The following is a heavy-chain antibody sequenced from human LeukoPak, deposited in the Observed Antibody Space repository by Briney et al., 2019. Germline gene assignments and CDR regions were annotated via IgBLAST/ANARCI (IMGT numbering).Heavy chain of an antibody. D-gene: IGHD4-17*01. CDR2: MYYSGST. CDR1: GGSISSSDYYY. CDR3: ATDYGDRSMVSFDI. J-gene: IGHJ3*02. V-gene: IGHV4-39*07. Sequence: PSETLSLTCTVSGGSISSSDYYYWGWIRQPPGKGLEWIGSMYYSGSTYYNPSLKSRVTISVDTSKNQYSLKLSSVTAADTAVYYCATDYGDRSMVSFDIWGPGTMVTVSA.